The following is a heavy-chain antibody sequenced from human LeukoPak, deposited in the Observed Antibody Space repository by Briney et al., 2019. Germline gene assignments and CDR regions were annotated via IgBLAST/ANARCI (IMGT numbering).Heavy chain of an antibody. J-gene: IGHJ4*02. CDR2: IHHSGST. D-gene: IGHD3-10*01. CDR1: GYSISSGYY. V-gene: IGHV4-38-2*02. CDR3: ATQDAYYGSTY. Sequence: PSETLSLTCTVSGYSISSGYYWGWIRQPPGKGLEWIGSIHHSGSTYYNPSLKSRVTISVDTSKNQFSLKLSSVTAADTAVYYCATQDAYYGSTYWGQGTLVTVSS.